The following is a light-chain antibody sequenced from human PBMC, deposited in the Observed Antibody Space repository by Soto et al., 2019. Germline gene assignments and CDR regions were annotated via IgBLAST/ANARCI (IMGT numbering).Light chain of an antibody. J-gene: IGLJ2*01. CDR1: SSNIGAGFD. CDR3: QSYDSRLSAVV. Sequence: QSVLTQPPSVSGAPGQRVTISFTGNSSNIGAGFDVHWYQQLPGTAPKLLIYDNSNRPSGVPDRFSGSKSGTSASLAITGLQAEDGTDYYCQSYDSRLSAVVFGGGTKVTVL. V-gene: IGLV1-40*01. CDR2: DNS.